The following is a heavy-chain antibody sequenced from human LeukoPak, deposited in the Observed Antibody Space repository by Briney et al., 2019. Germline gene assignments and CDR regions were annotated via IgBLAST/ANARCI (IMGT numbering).Heavy chain of an antibody. CDR1: GLNFNIYW. D-gene: IGHD6-25*01. CDR3: ARGSSGSFDY. V-gene: IGHV3-7*04. J-gene: IGHJ4*02. Sequence: RPGGSLRLSCAATGLNFNIYWMFWFPQPPGKGLEWVANINPDGRETYYVDSVKGRFTISRDNAKNSLYLQMNSLRAEDTALYYCARGSSGSFDYWGQGTLVTVSS. CDR2: INPDGRET.